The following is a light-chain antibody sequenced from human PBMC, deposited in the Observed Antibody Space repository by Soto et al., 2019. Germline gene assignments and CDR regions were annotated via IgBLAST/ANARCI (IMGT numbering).Light chain of an antibody. CDR1: QDISSH. CDR2: AAS. Sequence: DIQLTQSPSFLSASVGDRVTITCRAGQDISSHLAWYQQKPGKAPKLLIYAASTLQSGVPSGFGGSGSGAEFPLTITSLQPEDFATYYCQPVKTYPLTFGGGTKVEIK. CDR3: QPVKTYPLT. J-gene: IGKJ4*01. V-gene: IGKV1-9*01.